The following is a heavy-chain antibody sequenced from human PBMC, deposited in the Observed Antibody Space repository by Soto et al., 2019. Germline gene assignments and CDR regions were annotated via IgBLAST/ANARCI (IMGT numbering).Heavy chain of an antibody. CDR3: AVARYYDILTGYYTEDAFDI. D-gene: IGHD3-9*01. J-gene: IGHJ3*02. V-gene: IGHV4-59*01. Sequence: SETLSLTCTVSGGSISSYYWIWIRQPPGKGLEWIGYIYYSGSTNYNPSLKSRVTISVDTSKNQFSLKLSSVTAADTAVYYCAVARYYDILTGYYTEDAFDIWGQGTMVTVSS. CDR1: GGSISSYY. CDR2: IYYSGST.